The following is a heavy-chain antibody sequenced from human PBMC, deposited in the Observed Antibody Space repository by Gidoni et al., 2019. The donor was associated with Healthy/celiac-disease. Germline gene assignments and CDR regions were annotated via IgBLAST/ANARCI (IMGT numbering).Heavy chain of an antibody. V-gene: IGHV3-11*05. J-gene: IGHJ4*02. CDR1: GFTVSDYY. D-gene: IGHD3-16*01. CDR3: ARDLGGYYFDY. Sequence: QVQLVESGGGLVKPGGSLRLSCAASGFTVSDYYISWIRQAPGKGLEWVSYISSSSSYTNYADSVKGRFTISRDNAKNSLYLQMNSLRAEDTAVYYCARDLGGYYFDYWGQGTLVTVSS. CDR2: ISSSSSYT.